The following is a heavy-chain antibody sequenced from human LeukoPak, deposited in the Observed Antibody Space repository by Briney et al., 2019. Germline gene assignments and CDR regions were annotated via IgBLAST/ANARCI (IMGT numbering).Heavy chain of an antibody. V-gene: IGHV4-39*01. D-gene: IGHD3-10*01. J-gene: IGHJ5*01. CDR3: ARSSEDFYGSGKFDS. CDR2: FFYSGST. Sequence: SETLSLTCTVSGGSISSRTYYWGWIRQPPGKGLEWIGSFFYSGSTYSNPSLKSRLTFSVDTSKNQFSLNLDSVTAADTAVYYCARSSEDFYGSGKFDSWGQGTLVTVSS. CDR1: GGSISSRTYY.